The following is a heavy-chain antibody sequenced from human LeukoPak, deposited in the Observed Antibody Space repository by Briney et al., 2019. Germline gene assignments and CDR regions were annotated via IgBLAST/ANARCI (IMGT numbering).Heavy chain of an antibody. J-gene: IGHJ4*02. CDR3: ARARGYSYPFDY. CDR2: ISWNSGYI. D-gene: IGHD5-18*01. Sequence: PGGSLRLSCAASGFTFDDYAMHWVRQAPGKGLEWVSGISWNSGYIGYADSVKGRFTISRDNSKNTLYLQMNSLRAEDTAVYYCARARGYSYPFDYWGQGTLVTVSS. V-gene: IGHV3-9*01. CDR1: GFTFDDYA.